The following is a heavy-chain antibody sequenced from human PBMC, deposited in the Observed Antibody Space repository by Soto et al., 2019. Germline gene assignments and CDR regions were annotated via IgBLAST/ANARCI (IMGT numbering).Heavy chain of an antibody. D-gene: IGHD2-2*02. CDR1: GGYISGYY. CDR2: IYSSGNT. V-gene: IGHV4-59*08. CDR3: ARLACSTTRCFTYFDY. J-gene: IGHJ4*02. Sequence: SETLSLTCTVSGGYISGYYWTWIRQSPGKGLEWIGYIYSSGNTNYNPSLQSRVTISVDTSKNQFSLKLSSVTAADTAVYYCARLACSTTRCFTYFDYWGQGALVTVSS.